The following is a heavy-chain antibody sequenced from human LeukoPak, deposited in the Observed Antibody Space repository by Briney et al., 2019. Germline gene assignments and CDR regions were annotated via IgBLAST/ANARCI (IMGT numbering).Heavy chain of an antibody. D-gene: IGHD3-9*01. Sequence: ASVKVSCKVSGYTLTELSMHWVRQAPGKGLEWKGGFDPEDGETIYAQKFQGRVTMTEDTSTDTAYMELSSLRSEDTAVYYCATGPQLGELRYFDWLPTPLRYWGQGTLVTVSS. CDR3: ATGPQLGELRYFDWLPTPLRY. CDR1: GYTLTELS. J-gene: IGHJ4*02. V-gene: IGHV1-24*01. CDR2: FDPEDGET.